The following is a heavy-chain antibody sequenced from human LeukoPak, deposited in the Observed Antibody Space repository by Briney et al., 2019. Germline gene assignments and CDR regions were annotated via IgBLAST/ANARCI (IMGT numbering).Heavy chain of an antibody. CDR3: ARDTPIAVAGRGGAFDI. V-gene: IGHV1-18*01. CDR2: INAYNGNT. CDR1: GYTFTSYG. Sequence: ASVKVSCKASGYTFTSYGICWVRQPPGQGLEWMGWINAYNGNTNYAQKLQGRVTMTTDTSTSTAYMELRSLRSDDTAVYYCARDTPIAVAGRGGAFDIWGQGTMVTVSS. D-gene: IGHD6-19*01. J-gene: IGHJ3*02.